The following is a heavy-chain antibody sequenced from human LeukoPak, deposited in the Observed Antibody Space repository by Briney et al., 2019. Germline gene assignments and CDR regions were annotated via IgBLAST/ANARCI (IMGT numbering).Heavy chain of an antibody. Sequence: SETLSLTCTVSGGSISSSSYYWGWIRQPPGKGLEWIGSIYYSGSTYYYPSLKSRVTISVDTSKNQFSLKLSSVTAADTAVYYCARGLAARRRGYFDYWGQGTLVTVSS. CDR3: ARGLAARRRGYFDY. J-gene: IGHJ4*02. V-gene: IGHV4-39*01. D-gene: IGHD6-6*01. CDR2: IYYSGST. CDR1: GGSISSSSYY.